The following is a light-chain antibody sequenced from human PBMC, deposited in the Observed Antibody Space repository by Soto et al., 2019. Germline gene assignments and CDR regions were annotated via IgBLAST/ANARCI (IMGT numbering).Light chain of an antibody. CDR1: SSHISNDY. CDR2: DNN. CDR3: GRWDIRLSTYV. Sequence: QAGMKQPPPGSSEPGQQETISGSRSSSHISNDYVSWYQHLPRTAPNLLIYDNNTRAAGIPDRFSGSESGTSATLRITGLQTRDEADYYCGRWDIRLSTYVFGSGTKVTAL. J-gene: IGLJ1*01. V-gene: IGLV1-51*01.